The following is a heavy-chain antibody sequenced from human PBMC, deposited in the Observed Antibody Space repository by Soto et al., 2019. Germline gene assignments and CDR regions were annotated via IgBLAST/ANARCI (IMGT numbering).Heavy chain of an antibody. Sequence: PSETLSLTCAVSGGSISSSNWWSWVRQPPGKGLEWIGEIYHSGSTNYNPSLKSRVTISVDKSKNQFSLKLSSVTAADTAVYYCARRGTYYYGSGSYYNLYYFDYWGQGTLVTVSS. CDR3: ARRGTYYYGSGSYYNLYYFDY. J-gene: IGHJ4*02. D-gene: IGHD3-10*01. CDR2: IYHSGST. CDR1: GGSISSSNW. V-gene: IGHV4-4*02.